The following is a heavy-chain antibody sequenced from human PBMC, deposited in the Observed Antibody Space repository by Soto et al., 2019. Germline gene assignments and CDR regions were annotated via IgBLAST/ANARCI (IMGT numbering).Heavy chain of an antibody. V-gene: IGHV4-59*01. CDR3: ASSKDSSTSCYGS. CDR2: IYYSGST. J-gene: IGHJ4*02. CDR1: GGSISSYY. Sequence: SETLSLTCTVSGGSISSYYWSWIRQPPGKGLEWIGYIYYSGSTNYNPSLKSRVTISVDTPKNQFSLKLSSVTAADTAVYYCASSKDSSTSCYGSWGQGTLVTVS. D-gene: IGHD2-2*01.